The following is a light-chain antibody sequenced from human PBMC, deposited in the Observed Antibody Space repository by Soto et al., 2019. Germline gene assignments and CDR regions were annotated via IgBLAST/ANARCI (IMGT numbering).Light chain of an antibody. Sequence: EIVLTQSPASLSLSPGERVTLSWRASQSVSSYLAWYQQKPGQAPRLLIYDASNRATGIPARFSGSGSGTDFTLTINSLEPEDFAVYYCQQRSNRLTFGGGTKVEIK. CDR2: DAS. CDR1: QSVSSY. CDR3: QQRSNRLT. J-gene: IGKJ4*01. V-gene: IGKV3-11*01.